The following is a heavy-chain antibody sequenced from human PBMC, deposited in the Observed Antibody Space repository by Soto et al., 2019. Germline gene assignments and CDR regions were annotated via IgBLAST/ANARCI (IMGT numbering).Heavy chain of an antibody. J-gene: IGHJ3*02. CDR1: GGTFSSYA. D-gene: IGHD5-18*01. CDR3: ARDSGYSYGPDAFDI. V-gene: IGHV1-69*06. CDR2: IIPIFGTA. Sequence: SVKVSCKASGGTFSSYAISWVRQAPGQGLEWMGGIIPIFGTANYAQKFQGRVTITADKSTSTAYMELSSLRSEDTAVYYCARDSGYSYGPDAFDICGQGTMLTVSS.